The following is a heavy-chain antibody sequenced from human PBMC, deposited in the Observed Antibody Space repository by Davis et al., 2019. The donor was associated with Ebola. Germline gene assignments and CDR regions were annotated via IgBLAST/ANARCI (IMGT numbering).Heavy chain of an antibody. D-gene: IGHD4-11*01. Sequence: ASVKVSCKASGGTFSSYAISWVRQAPGQGLEWMGIINPSGGSTSYAQKFQGRVTMTRDTSTSTVYMELSSLRSEDTAVYYCASLGDYSNYGHYYYGMDVWGQGTTVTVSS. CDR3: ASLGDYSNYGHYYYGMDV. V-gene: IGHV1-46*01. J-gene: IGHJ6*02. CDR1: GGTFSSYA. CDR2: INPSGGST.